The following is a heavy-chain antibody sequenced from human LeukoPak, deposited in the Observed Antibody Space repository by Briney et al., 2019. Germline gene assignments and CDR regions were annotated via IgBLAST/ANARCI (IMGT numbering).Heavy chain of an antibody. CDR1: RGSISRSSYY. Sequence: PSETLSLTCTVSRGSISRSSYYGGCIRQPLGKGLGWIGCILYSGSTSYNPSLKSRVTISVDTSKNQFSLKLSSVTAADTAVYYCARAPKCFFDSSASWYFDIWGLGTLVALSS. CDR3: ARAPKCFFDSSASWYFDI. J-gene: IGHJ2*01. V-gene: IGHV4-39*01. D-gene: IGHD3-22*01. CDR2: ILYSGST.